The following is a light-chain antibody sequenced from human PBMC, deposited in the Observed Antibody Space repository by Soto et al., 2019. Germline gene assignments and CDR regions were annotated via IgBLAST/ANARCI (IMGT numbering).Light chain of an antibody. CDR3: SSYTSSSILVV. J-gene: IGLJ2*01. CDR2: DVN. V-gene: IGLV2-14*01. Sequence: QSALTQPASVSGSPGQAITISCTGTSSDVGGYNYVSWYQQHPGRAPKLMLYDVNTRPSGVSSRFSGSKSGNTASLAISGLQAEDEDDYYCSSYTSSSILVVFGGGTKVTVL. CDR1: SSDVGGYNY.